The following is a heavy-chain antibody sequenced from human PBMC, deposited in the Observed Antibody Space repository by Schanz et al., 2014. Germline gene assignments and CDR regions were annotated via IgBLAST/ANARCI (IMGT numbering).Heavy chain of an antibody. J-gene: IGHJ4*02. Sequence: LCGGSMSSFYWNWIRQPAGKGLEWIGRISTSGSTNYNPSLRSRVSMSIGTSKTHFSLRLSSLTAADTAVYYCATWRGDDSGGHGQFDYWGQGALVTVSS. CDR3: ATWRGDDSGGHGQFDY. V-gene: IGHV4-4*07. D-gene: IGHD3-22*01. CDR1: GGSMSSFY. CDR2: ISTSGST.